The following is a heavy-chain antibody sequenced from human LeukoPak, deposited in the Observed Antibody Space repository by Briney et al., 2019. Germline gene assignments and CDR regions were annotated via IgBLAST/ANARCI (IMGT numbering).Heavy chain of an antibody. CDR1: GYTFTGYY. CDR2: INPNSGGT. J-gene: IGHJ4*02. CDR3: ARDRYYYGVATTSFDY. D-gene: IGHD3-10*01. V-gene: IGHV1-2*06. Sequence: ASVKVSCKASGYTFTGYYMLWVRQAPGQGLEWMGRINPNSGGTNYAQKFQGRVTMTRDTSISTAYMELSRLRSDDTAVYYCARDRYYYGVATTSFDYWGQGTLVTVPS.